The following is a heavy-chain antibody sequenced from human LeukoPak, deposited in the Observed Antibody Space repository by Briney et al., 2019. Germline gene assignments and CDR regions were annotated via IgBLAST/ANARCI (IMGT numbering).Heavy chain of an antibody. V-gene: IGHV4-39*01. CDR2: IYYSGST. J-gene: IGHJ4*02. D-gene: IGHD3-3*01. Sequence: SETLSLTCTVSGGSISSSGYYWGWIRQPPGKGLEWIGTIYYSGSTQYNPSLKSRVTISVDTSKNQFSLKLSSVTAADTAVYYCARGLVTHVGLWNYWGQGSLVTVSS. CDR3: ARGLVTHVGLWNY. CDR1: GGSISSSGYY.